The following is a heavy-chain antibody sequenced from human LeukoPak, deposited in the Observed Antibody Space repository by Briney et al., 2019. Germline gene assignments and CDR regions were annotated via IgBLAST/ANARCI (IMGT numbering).Heavy chain of an antibody. CDR2: IYYSGST. Sequence: SETLSLTCTVSGGSISSYYWSWIRQPPGKGLEWIGYIYYSGSTNYNPSLKSRVTISIDTSKNQFSLKLSSVTAADTAVYYCARATYHSGSGSYIYYYMDVWAKGTTVTVSS. CDR1: GGSISSYY. J-gene: IGHJ6*03. CDR3: ARATYHSGSGSYIYYYMDV. V-gene: IGHV4-59*01. D-gene: IGHD3-10*01.